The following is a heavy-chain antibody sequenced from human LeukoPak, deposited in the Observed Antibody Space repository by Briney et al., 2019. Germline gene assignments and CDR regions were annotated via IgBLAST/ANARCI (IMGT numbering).Heavy chain of an antibody. V-gene: IGHV1-46*01. D-gene: IGHD2-2*01. CDR1: GYSFTSYY. Sequence: GASVKVSCKTSGYSFTSYYIHWVRQAPGQGLEWMGIINPSGGSTSYAQKFQDTVTMTRDMSTSTVYMELSRLTSDDTAVYHCARGGLPVYYYYMDVWGKGTTVTVSS. J-gene: IGHJ6*03. CDR3: ARGGLPVYYYYMDV. CDR2: INPSGGST.